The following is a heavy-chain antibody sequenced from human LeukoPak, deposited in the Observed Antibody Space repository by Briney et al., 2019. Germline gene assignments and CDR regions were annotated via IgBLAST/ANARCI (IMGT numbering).Heavy chain of an antibody. CDR3: AKDESGDY. J-gene: IGHJ4*02. CDR2: ISYDGSNK. V-gene: IGHV3-30*18. CDR1: GFTFSSYG. D-gene: IGHD6-25*01. Sequence: GRSLRLSCAASGFTFSSYGVHWVRQAPGKGLEWVAVISYDGSNKYYADSVKGRFTISRDNSKNTLYLQMNSLRAEDTAVYYCAKDESGDYWGQGTLVTVSS.